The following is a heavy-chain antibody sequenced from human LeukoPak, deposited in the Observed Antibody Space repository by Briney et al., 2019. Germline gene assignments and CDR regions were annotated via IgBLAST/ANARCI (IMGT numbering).Heavy chain of an antibody. V-gene: IGHV3-30*02. J-gene: IGHJ4*02. CDR1: GFTFSSYG. Sequence: GGSPRLSCAASGFTFSSYGMHWVRQAPGKGLEWVAFIRNDGSNKYYADSVKGRFTISRDNSKNTLYLQMNSLRPEDTAVYYCAKDDGYWGQGTLVTVSS. CDR3: AKDDGY. CDR2: IRNDGSNK. D-gene: IGHD5-24*01.